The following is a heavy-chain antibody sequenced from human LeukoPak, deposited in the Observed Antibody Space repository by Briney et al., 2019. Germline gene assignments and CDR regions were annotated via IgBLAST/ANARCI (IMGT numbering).Heavy chain of an antibody. CDR1: GFTLDHYG. CDR2: ISWNGGIT. CDR3: ASRFDY. J-gene: IGHJ4*02. Sequence: GGSLRLSCAVSGFTLDHYGMSWVRQAPGKGLEWVSSISWNGGITGYGDSVKGRFTISRDSAKNSLYLQMNSLRAEDTAVYYCASRFDYWGQGTLVTVSS. V-gene: IGHV3-20*04.